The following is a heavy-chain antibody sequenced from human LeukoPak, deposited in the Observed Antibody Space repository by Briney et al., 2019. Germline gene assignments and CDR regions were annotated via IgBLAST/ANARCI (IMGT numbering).Heavy chain of an antibody. CDR3: ARVAAGIGFFQH. D-gene: IGHD6-13*01. J-gene: IGHJ1*01. Sequence: SETLSLTCIVSGDSISKYYWSWIRQPPGKGLEWIGYIYHSGSTNYNPSLKSRVTISADTSKNQFSLKMNSVTAADTAVYFCARVAAGIGFFQHWGQGTLVTVSS. CDR1: GDSISKYY. CDR2: IYHSGST. V-gene: IGHV4-59*08.